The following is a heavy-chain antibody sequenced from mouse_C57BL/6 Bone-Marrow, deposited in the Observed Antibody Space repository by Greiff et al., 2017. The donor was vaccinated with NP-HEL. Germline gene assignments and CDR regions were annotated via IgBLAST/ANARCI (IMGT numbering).Heavy chain of an antibody. Sequence: EVQLMESGGGLVKPGGSLKLSCAASGFTFSDYGMHWVRQAPEKGLEWVAYISSGSSTIYYADTVKGRVTFSTANAKNTLFLQMTSLTSEATAMYYCARRGGSYPAWFAYWGQGTLVTVSA. V-gene: IGHV5-17*01. CDR2: ISSGSSTI. D-gene: IGHD1-1*02. CDR3: ARRGGSYPAWFAY. CDR1: GFTFSDYG. J-gene: IGHJ3*01.